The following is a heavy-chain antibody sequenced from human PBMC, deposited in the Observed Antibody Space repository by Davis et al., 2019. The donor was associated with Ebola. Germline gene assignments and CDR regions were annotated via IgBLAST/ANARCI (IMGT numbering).Heavy chain of an antibody. CDR3: RVVVTAIGTLYYYYGMDV. CDR1: GFTFSSYG. Sequence: GESLKISCAASGFTFSSYGMHWVRQAPGKGLEWVAVIWYDGSNKYYADSVKGRFTISRDNSKNTLYLQMNSLRAEDTAVYYCRVVVTAIGTLYYYYGMDVWGQGTTVTVSS. V-gene: IGHV3-30*02. J-gene: IGHJ6*02. D-gene: IGHD2-21*02. CDR2: IWYDGSNK.